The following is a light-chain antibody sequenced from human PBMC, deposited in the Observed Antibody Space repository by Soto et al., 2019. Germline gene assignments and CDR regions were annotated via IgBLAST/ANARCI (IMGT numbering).Light chain of an antibody. V-gene: IGKV3-11*01. CDR2: DAS. Sequence: EIVLTQSPATLSLSPGERATLSCRASQSVSSYLAWYPQKPGQAPRLLIYDASNRATGIPARFSGSGSGTGFTLTISSLEPEDFAVYYCQQRSNWPPITFGQGTRLEIK. CDR1: QSVSSY. J-gene: IGKJ5*01. CDR3: QQRSNWPPIT.